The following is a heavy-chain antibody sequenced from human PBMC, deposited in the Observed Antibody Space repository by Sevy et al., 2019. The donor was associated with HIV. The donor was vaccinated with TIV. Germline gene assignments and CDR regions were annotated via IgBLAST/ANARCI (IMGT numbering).Heavy chain of an antibody. J-gene: IGHJ4*02. CDR3: AREGHDSSGYYPFDY. Sequence: ASVKVSCKASGYTFTGYYMHWVRQAPGQGLEWMGWINPNSGGTNYAQKFQGRVTMTRDTSISTAYMELSRLRSDDTAVYYCAREGHDSSGYYPFDYWGQGTLVTVSS. CDR1: GYTFTGYY. V-gene: IGHV1-2*02. CDR2: INPNSGGT. D-gene: IGHD3-22*01.